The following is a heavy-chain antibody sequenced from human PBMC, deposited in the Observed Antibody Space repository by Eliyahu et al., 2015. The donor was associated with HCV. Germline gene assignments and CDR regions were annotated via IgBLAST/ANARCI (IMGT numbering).Heavy chain of an antibody. Sequence: QVTLKESGPVLVKPTETLTLTCTVSGFSLSNARMGVSWIRQPPGKALEWLAHIFSNDEKSYSTSLKSRLTISKDTSKSQVVLTMTNMDPVDTATYYCARIPEVRGVIAIGHDAFDIWGQGTMVTVSS. V-gene: IGHV2-26*01. D-gene: IGHD3-10*01. CDR3: ARIPEVRGVIAIGHDAFDI. CDR1: GFSLSNARMG. J-gene: IGHJ3*02. CDR2: IFSNDEK.